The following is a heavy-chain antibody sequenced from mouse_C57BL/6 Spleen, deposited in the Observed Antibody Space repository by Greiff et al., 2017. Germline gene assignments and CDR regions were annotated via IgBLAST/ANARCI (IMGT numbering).Heavy chain of an antibody. V-gene: IGHV1-15*01. CDR1: GYTFTDYE. CDR3: TRRRPIYYGFAY. CDR2: IDPETGGT. Sequence: QVQLQQSGAELVRPGASVTLSCKASGYTFTDYEMHWVKQTPVHGLEWIGAIDPETGGTAYNQKFKGKAILTADKSSSTAYMELRSLTSEDSAVYYCTRRRPIYYGFAYWGQGTLVTVSA. J-gene: IGHJ3*01. D-gene: IGHD2-1*01.